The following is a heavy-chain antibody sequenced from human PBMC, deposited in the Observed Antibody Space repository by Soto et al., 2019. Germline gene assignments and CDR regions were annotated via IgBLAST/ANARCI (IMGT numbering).Heavy chain of an antibody. J-gene: IGHJ4*02. CDR3: ARGRSSGLDY. CDR2: INHSGST. V-gene: IGHV4-34*01. D-gene: IGHD3-22*01. Sequence: SETLSLTCAVYGGSFSGYYWSWIRQPPGKGLEWIGEINHSGSTNYNPSLKSRVTISVDTSKNQFSLKLSSVTAADTAVYYCARGRSSGLDYWGQGTLVTVSS. CDR1: GGSFSGYY.